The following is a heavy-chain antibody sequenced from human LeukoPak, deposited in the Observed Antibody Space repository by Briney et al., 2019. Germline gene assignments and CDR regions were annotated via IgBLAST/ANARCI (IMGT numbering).Heavy chain of an antibody. CDR1: GGSISSYY. D-gene: IGHD2-8*01. Sequence: SETLSLTCTVSGGSISSYYWSWIRQPAGKGLEWIGRIYTSGSTYYNPSLKSRVIISVDTSKNQFSLKLSSVTAADTALYYCARHDAVSFDYWGQGTLVTVSS. J-gene: IGHJ4*02. CDR3: ARHDAVSFDY. V-gene: IGHV4-4*07. CDR2: IYTSGST.